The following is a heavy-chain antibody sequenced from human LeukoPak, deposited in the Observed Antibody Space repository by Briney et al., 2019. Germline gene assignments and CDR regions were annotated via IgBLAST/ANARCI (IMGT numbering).Heavy chain of an antibody. CDR3: ARDQRNSGSYRFEY. CDR2: ITGNNGHS. J-gene: IGHJ4*02. V-gene: IGHV1-18*01. Sequence: ASVKVSCKTSGYTFSAYDISWVRQAPGQGLERMGRITGNNGHSNYAPSLQGRVTMTTDTSTNTAYMELTNLRSDDTAVYYCARDQRNSGSYRFEYWGQGTLVTVSS. D-gene: IGHD1-26*01. CDR1: GYTFSAYD.